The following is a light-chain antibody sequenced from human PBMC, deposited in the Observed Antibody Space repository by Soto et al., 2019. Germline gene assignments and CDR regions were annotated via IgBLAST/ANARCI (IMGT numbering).Light chain of an antibody. J-gene: IGKJ2*01. V-gene: IGKV3-20*01. CDR1: QSVASSY. CDR2: GAS. CDR3: QQYGSSSYT. Sequence: EIVLTQSPGTLSLSPGEGATLSCRASQSVASSYLAWYKQKPGQAPRLIIYGASNRATGTPDRFRGGGSGTDFTLTISRLEPEDFAVYYCQQYGSSSYTFGQGTKLEIK.